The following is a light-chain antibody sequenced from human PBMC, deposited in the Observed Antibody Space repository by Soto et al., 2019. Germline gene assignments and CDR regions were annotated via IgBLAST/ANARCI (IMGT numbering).Light chain of an antibody. CDR2: DGS. CDR1: QSINNW. CDR3: QQYNNFFLT. J-gene: IGKJ4*01. Sequence: DIQMTQSPSTLSASVGDRVTITCRASQSINNWLAWYQQKPGKAPKVLIYDGSSLESGVPSRFSGSGSGTEFTLTIISLQPDDFATYYCQQYNNFFLTFGGGTKVEIK. V-gene: IGKV1-5*01.